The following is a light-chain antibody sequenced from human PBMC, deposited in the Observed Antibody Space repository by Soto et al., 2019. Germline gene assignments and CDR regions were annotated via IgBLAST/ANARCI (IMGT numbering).Light chain of an antibody. V-gene: IGKV1-27*01. J-gene: IGKJ5*01. Sequence: DIQXTXXXXSLSASVGDRVTITCRASQGISNFLAWYQQKPGKVPKLLISAASTLQSGVPSRFSGSGSGTDFTLTITSLQPEDVATYYCQKYSSVITFGQGTRLEIK. CDR2: AAS. CDR3: QKYSSVIT. CDR1: QGISNF.